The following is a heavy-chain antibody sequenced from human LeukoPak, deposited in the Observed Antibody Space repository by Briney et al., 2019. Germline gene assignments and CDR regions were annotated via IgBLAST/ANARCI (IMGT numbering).Heavy chain of an antibody. J-gene: IGHJ6*02. CDR3: ARGGYSYGSVFYYYGMDV. CDR1: GDGVSSNSAA. Sequence: SQTLSLTCAISGDGVSSNSAAWNWIRQSPSRGLEWLGRTYYRSKWYNDYAVSVKSRITINPDTSKNQFSLQLNSVTPEDTAVYYCARGGYSYGSVFYYYGMDVWGQGTTVTVSS. V-gene: IGHV6-1*01. D-gene: IGHD5-18*01. CDR2: TYYRSKWYN.